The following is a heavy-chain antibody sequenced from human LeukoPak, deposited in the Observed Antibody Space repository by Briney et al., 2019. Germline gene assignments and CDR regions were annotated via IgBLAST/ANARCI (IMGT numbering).Heavy chain of an antibody. CDR1: GFTFSTYW. Sequence: PGGSLRLSCAASGFTFSTYWMSWVRQAPGKGLVWVSRINSDGSSTSYADSVKGRFTISRDNAKNTLYLQMNSLRAEDTAVYYCARESSSGYYGSGSYLDYWGQGTLVTVSS. CDR3: ARESSSGYYGSGSYLDY. D-gene: IGHD3-10*01. CDR2: INSDGSST. V-gene: IGHV3-74*01. J-gene: IGHJ4*02.